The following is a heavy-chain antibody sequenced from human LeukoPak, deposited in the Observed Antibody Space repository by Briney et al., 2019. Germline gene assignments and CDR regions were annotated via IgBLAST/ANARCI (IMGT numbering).Heavy chain of an antibody. CDR1: GFTFNNYD. J-gene: IGHJ4*02. V-gene: IGHV3-66*02. D-gene: IGHD2-15*01. CDR2: IYSGGST. CDR3: AKSVVPDY. Sequence: GGSLRLSCAASGFTFNNYDMNWVRQAPGMGLEWVSGIYSGGSTYYADSVKGRFSISRDNSKNTLYLQLNSLRAEDTAVYYCAKSVVPDYWGQGTLVTVSS.